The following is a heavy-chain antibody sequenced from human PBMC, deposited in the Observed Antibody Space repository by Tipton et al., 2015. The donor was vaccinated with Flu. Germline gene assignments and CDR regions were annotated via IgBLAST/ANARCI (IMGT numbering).Heavy chain of an antibody. Sequence: LSLTCAASGFTFSSDWMSWVRQAPGKGLEWVANIKQDGSEKYYVDSVKGRFTISRDNAKNSVYLQMSSLSVEDTAVYYCARLSYYDVDLKNFYFDYWGQGALVTVSS. CDR3: ARLSYYDVDLKNFYFDY. D-gene: IGHD3-10*02. V-gene: IGHV3-7*03. CDR2: IKQDGSEK. J-gene: IGHJ4*02. CDR1: GFTFSSDW.